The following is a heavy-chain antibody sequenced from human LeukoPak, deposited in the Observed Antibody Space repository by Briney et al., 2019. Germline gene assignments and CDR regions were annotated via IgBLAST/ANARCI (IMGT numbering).Heavy chain of an antibody. Sequence: PSETLSLTCTVSGGSISSYYWSWIRQPPGKGLEWIGEINHSGSTNYNPSLKSRVTISVDTSKNQFSLKLSSVTAADTAVYYCARGKRWNYLDYWGQGTLVTVSS. CDR3: ARGKRWNYLDY. CDR1: GGSISSYY. CDR2: INHSGST. D-gene: IGHD2-15*01. V-gene: IGHV4-34*01. J-gene: IGHJ4*02.